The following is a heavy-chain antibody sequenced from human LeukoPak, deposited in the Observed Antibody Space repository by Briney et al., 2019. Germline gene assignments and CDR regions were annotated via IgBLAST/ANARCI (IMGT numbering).Heavy chain of an antibody. Sequence: PKASVKVSCKASGYTFTSYDISWVQQAPGQGLEWMGWISAYNGNTNYAQKLQGRVTMTTDTSTSTAYMELRSLRSDDTAVYYCARESSVAGTEVGPRRRYYYGMDVWGQGTTVTVSS. CDR3: ARESSVAGTEVGPRRRYYYGMDV. CDR2: ISAYNGNT. D-gene: IGHD6-19*01. CDR1: GYTFTSYD. J-gene: IGHJ6*02. V-gene: IGHV1-18*01.